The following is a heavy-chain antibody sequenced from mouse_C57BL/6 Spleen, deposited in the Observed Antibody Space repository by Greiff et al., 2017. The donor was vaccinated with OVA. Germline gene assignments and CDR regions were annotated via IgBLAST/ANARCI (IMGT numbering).Heavy chain of an antibody. CDR2: INYDGSST. D-gene: IGHD4-1*02. Sequence: EVHLVESEGGLVQPGRSMKLSCTASGFTFSDYYMAWVRQVPEKGLEWVANINYDGSSTYYLDSLQSRFIISRDNAKNILYLQMSSLTSEDTATYYCAREANSYFDYWGQGTTLTVSS. CDR3: AREANSYFDY. J-gene: IGHJ2*01. V-gene: IGHV5-16*01. CDR1: GFTFSDYY.